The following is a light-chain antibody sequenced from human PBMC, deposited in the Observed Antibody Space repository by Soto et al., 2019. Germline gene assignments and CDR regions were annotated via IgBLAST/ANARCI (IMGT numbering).Light chain of an antibody. Sequence: QSVLTQPASVSGSPGQSITIXCTGTSSDVGGYNYVSWYQQHPGKAPKLMIYDVSNRPSGVSNRFSGSKSGNTASLTISGLQAEDEADYYCSSYTSSTTLARVFGGGTQLTVL. J-gene: IGLJ7*01. CDR1: SSDVGGYNY. CDR3: SSYTSSTTLARV. V-gene: IGLV2-14*03. CDR2: DVS.